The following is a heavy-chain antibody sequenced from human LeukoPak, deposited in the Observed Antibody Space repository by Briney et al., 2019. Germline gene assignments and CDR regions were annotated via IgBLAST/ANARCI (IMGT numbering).Heavy chain of an antibody. J-gene: IGHJ4*02. CDR3: ARDPGYCSGGSCYYFDY. D-gene: IGHD2-15*01. V-gene: IGHV3-33*01. CDR1: GFTFSSYG. CDR2: IWYDGSNK. Sequence: GGSLRLSCAASGFTFSSYGMHWVRQAPGKGLEWVAVIWYDGSNKHYADSVKGRFTISRDNSKNTLYLQMNSLRAEDTAVYYCARDPGYCSGGSCYYFDYWGQGTLVTVSS.